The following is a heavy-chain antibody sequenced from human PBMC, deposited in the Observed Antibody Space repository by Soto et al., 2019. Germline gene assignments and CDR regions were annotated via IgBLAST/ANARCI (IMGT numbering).Heavy chain of an antibody. CDR3: APHVYCSGGSCHYDAFDI. J-gene: IGHJ3*02. V-gene: IGHV3-23*01. Sequence: EVQLLESGGGLVQPGGSLRLTCAASGFTFSNYMMTWVRQAPGKGLEWASTITASGDSTYYADSVKGRFTISRDTSKNTLYLQMDSLGAEDTAVYYCAPHVYCSGGSCHYDAFDIRGQGTMVTVSS. CDR1: GFTFSNYM. D-gene: IGHD2-15*01. CDR2: ITASGDST.